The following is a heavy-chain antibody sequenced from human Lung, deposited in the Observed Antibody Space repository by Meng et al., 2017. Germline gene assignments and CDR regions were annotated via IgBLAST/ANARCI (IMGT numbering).Heavy chain of an antibody. CDR1: GFTFSSYG. CDR2: IWYDGSNK. CDR3: ARGRYSSSSAVVDY. Sequence: QGQLVESGGGVVQPGRSLRLSCAASGFTFSSYGMHWVRQAPGKGLEWVAVIWYDGSNKYYADSVKGRFTISRDNSKNTLYLQMNSLRAEDTAVYYCARGRYSSSSAVVDYWGQGTLVTVSS. D-gene: IGHD6-13*01. J-gene: IGHJ4*02. V-gene: IGHV3-33*01.